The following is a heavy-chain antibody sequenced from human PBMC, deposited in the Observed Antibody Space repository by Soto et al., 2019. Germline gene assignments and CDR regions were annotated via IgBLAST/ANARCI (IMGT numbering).Heavy chain of an antibody. CDR3: AKDICSSTSCYQGRDYYYYGMDV. CDR2: ISWDGGST. V-gene: IGHV3-43*01. J-gene: IGHJ6*02. D-gene: IGHD2-2*01. Sequence: GGSLRLSCAASGFTFDDYTMHWVRQAPGKGLEWVSLISWDGGSTYYADSVKGRFTISRDNSKNSLYLQMNSLRTEDTALYYRAKDICSSTSCYQGRDYYYYGMDVWGQGTTVTVSS. CDR1: GFTFDDYT.